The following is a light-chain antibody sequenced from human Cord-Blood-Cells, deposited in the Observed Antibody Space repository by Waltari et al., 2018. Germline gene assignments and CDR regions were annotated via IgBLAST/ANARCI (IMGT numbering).Light chain of an antibody. J-gene: IGLJ1*01. V-gene: IGLV2-8*01. CDR3: CSYAGSSYV. CDR2: EVS. Sequence: QSALTQPPSASASPGQPVTISCTGTSSAVGGSNYVSWYQQHPGKAPNLMIYEVSRRPSGVPDRFSGSKSGNTASLTVSGLQAEDEADYYCCSYAGSSYVFGTGTKVTVL. CDR1: SSAVGGSNY.